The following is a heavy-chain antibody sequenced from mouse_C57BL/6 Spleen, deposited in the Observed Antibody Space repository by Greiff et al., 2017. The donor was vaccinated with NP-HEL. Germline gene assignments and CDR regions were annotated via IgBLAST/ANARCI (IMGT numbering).Heavy chain of an antibody. CDR1: GYTFTSSW. D-gene: IGHD2-5*01. CDR3: ARSYYSNSYYAMDY. J-gene: IGHJ4*01. Sequence: QVQLQQPGAELVKPGASVKLSCKASGYTFTSSWMQWVQQRPGQGLEWIGEIYPSDSSTNYNHKFKGKATLTVDTSSRTGYMQLSSLTSEVSAVDYCARSYYSNSYYAMDYWGQGTSVTVSS. CDR2: IYPSDSST. V-gene: IGHV1-50*01.